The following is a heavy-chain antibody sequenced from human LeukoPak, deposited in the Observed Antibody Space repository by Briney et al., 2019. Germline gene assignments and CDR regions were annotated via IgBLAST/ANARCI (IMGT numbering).Heavy chain of an antibody. Sequence: GGSLRLSCAASGFTFDDYAMHWVRQAPGKGLEWVSGISWNSGSIGYADSVKGRFTISRDNAKNSLYLQMSSLRAEDTALYYCAKLAQRGPEDYWGQGTLVTVSS. D-gene: IGHD1-14*01. CDR1: GFTFDDYA. CDR3: AKLAQRGPEDY. CDR2: ISWNSGSI. J-gene: IGHJ4*02. V-gene: IGHV3-9*01.